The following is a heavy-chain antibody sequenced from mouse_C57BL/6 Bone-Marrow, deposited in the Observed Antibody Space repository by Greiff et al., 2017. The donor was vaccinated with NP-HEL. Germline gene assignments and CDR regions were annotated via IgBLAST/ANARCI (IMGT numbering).Heavy chain of an antibody. V-gene: IGHV14-4*01. CDR3: TAFYYGAWFAY. J-gene: IGHJ3*01. Sequence: EVQLQQSGAELVRPGASVKLSCTASGFNIKDDYMHWVKQRPEQGLEWIGRIDPENGDTEYVSKFQGKATITADTSSNTAYLQLSSLTSEDTAVFYCTAFYYGAWFAYWGQGTLVTVSA. CDR2: IDPENGDT. CDR1: GFNIKDDY. D-gene: IGHD1-1*01.